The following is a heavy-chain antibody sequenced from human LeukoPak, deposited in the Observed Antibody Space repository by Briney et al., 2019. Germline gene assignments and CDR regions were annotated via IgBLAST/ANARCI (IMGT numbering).Heavy chain of an antibody. CDR1: GFTFSSYS. Sequence: PGGSLRLYCAASGFTFSSYSRNWVRQAPGKGLEWVSYISSSSSTIYYADSVKGRFTISRDNAKNSLDLQMNSLRAEDTAVYYCARDLGHLMTYDTDIWGQGTMVTVSS. J-gene: IGHJ3*02. D-gene: IGHD3-16*01. CDR3: ARDLGHLMTYDTDI. CDR2: ISSSSSTI. V-gene: IGHV3-48*01.